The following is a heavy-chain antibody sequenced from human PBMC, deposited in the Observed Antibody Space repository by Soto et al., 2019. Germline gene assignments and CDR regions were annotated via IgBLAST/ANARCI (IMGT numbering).Heavy chain of an antibody. J-gene: IGHJ6*02. CDR2: IKQDGSET. V-gene: IGHV3-7*03. CDR3: ARPPHGMDV. CDR1: GFTLSSFW. Sequence: GGSLRLSCVASGFTLSSFWMTWVRQAPGKGLEWVASIKQDGSETYYVDSVKSRFTVSRDNPKNTLYLQMNSLRVGDTGVYYCARPPHGMDVWGQGTTVTVSS.